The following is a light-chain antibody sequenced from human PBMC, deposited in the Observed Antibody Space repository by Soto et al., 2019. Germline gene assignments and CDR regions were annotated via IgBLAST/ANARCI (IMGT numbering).Light chain of an antibody. V-gene: IGKV1-8*01. Sequence: AIRMTQSPSSFSASTGDRVTITCRASQGISSYLAWYQQKPGKAPKLLIYAASTLQSGVPSRFSGIGSGTDFTLTISCLQSEDVATYYCQQYYSYPRTFGQGPKVDIK. J-gene: IGKJ1*01. CDR2: AAS. CDR1: QGISSY. CDR3: QQYYSYPRT.